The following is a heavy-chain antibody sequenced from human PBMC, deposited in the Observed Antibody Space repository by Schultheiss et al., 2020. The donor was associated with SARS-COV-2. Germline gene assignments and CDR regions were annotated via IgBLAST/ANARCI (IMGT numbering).Heavy chain of an antibody. Sequence: GGSLRLSCAASGFTVSSNYMSWVRQAPGKGLEWVSAISGSGGSTYYADSVKGRFTISRDNSKNTLYLQMNSLRAEDTAVYYCAKAKGSPFAWGQGTLVTVSS. CDR2: ISGSGGST. V-gene: IGHV3-23*01. CDR1: GFTVSSNY. CDR3: AKAKGSPFA. J-gene: IGHJ5*02.